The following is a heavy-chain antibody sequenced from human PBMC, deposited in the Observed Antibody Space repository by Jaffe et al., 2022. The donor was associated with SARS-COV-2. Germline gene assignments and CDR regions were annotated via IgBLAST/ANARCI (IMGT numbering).Heavy chain of an antibody. CDR1: GLIISDNY. CDR2: VYSGGTT. CDR3: ARDQRFSQGSYYGMDV. D-gene: IGHD4-17*01. V-gene: IGHV3-53*01. J-gene: IGHJ6*02. Sequence: EVQLVESGGGLIQPGESLRLSCAASGLIISDNYMSWVRQAPGKGLEWISFVYSGGTTHYADSVKGRFTISRDISRNTVYLQMDSLRAEDTAVYYCARDQRFSQGSYYGMDVWGQGTTVTVSS.